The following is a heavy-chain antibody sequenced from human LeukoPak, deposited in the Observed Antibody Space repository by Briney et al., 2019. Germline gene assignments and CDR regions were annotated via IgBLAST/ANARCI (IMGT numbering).Heavy chain of an antibody. CDR3: ARDPVAFASWFDP. D-gene: IGHD2-21*01. J-gene: IGHJ5*02. CDR1: GFSFSDYY. CDR2: ISTGGTAI. Sequence: PGGSLRLSCAASGFSFSDYYMSWLRQSPGKGLEWVSYISTGGTAIYYADSVKGRFTISRDNAKSSLYLQMNSLRAEDTAVYYCARDPVAFASWFDPWGQGTLVTVSS. V-gene: IGHV3-11*01.